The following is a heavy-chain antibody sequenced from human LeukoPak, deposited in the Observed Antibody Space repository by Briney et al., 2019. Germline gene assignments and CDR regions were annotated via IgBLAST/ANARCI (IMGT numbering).Heavy chain of an antibody. Sequence: TASETLSLTCTVSGGSISSSSYYWGWIRQPPGKGLEWIGSIYYSGSTYYNPSLKSRVTISVDTSKNQFSLKLSSVTAADTAVYYCARGLVVPAATVLFDYWGQGTLVTVSS. CDR2: IYYSGST. CDR1: GGSISSSSYY. D-gene: IGHD2-2*01. CDR3: ARGLVVPAATVLFDY. J-gene: IGHJ4*02. V-gene: IGHV4-39*07.